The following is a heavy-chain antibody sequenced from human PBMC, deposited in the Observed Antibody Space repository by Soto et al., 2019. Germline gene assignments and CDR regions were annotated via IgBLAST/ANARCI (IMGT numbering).Heavy chain of an antibody. CDR1: GYTFTSYA. V-gene: IGHV1-3*05. Sequence: QVQLVQSGAEEKKPGASVKVSCKASGYTFTSYAMHWVRQAPGQRLEWMGLINAGNGNTKYSQNFQGRVTITRDTSASRAYMELISMRSEDTAVYYCARSSSYYVIDDYGGQGTLVTVSS. J-gene: IGHJ4*02. CDR2: INAGNGNT. D-gene: IGHD3-22*01. CDR3: ARSSSYYVIDDY.